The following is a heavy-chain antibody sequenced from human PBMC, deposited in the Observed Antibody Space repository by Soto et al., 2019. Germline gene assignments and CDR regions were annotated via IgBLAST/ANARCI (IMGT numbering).Heavy chain of an antibody. V-gene: IGHV3-48*01. Sequence: GGSLRLSCVASGFTFNDYSMTWVRQAPGEGLEGVSYVSGASDSIHYAASVKGRFTISRDNAKNSPYLQMNSLRAEDTAVYYCASDLQPGYCGGASFYSYTYWGQGTLVTVSS. CDR3: ASDLQPGYCGGASFYSYTY. CDR2: VSGASDSI. D-gene: IGHD2-15*01. J-gene: IGHJ4*02. CDR1: GFTFNDYS.